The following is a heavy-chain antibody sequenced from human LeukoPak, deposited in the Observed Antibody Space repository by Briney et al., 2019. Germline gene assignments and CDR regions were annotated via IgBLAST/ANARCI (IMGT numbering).Heavy chain of an antibody. J-gene: IGHJ6*03. CDR1: GFTFSSYS. V-gene: IGHV3-48*04. Sequence: GGSLRLSCAASGFTFSSYSMNWVRQAPGKGLEWVSYISSSSSTIYYEDSVKGRFTISRDNAKNSLYLQMNSLRAEDTAVYYCARRAIVVVPAATEDYYYYYMDVWGKGTTVTVSS. D-gene: IGHD2-2*01. CDR3: ARRAIVVVPAATEDYYYYYMDV. CDR2: ISSSSSTI.